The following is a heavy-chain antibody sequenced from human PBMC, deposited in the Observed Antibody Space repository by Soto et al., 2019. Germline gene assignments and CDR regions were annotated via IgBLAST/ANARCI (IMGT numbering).Heavy chain of an antibody. CDR3: VRGRGSGWYYFDY. CDR1: GLTFSDHY. Sequence: GGSLRLSCAASGLTFSDHYMDWVRQAPGKGLEWVGRIRSKVDSYSTEYAASVKGRFTISRDESKNSLYLQMNSLKTEDTAVYYCVRGRGSGWYYFDYWGQGSLVTVSS. V-gene: IGHV3-72*01. D-gene: IGHD6-19*01. CDR2: IRSKVDSYST. J-gene: IGHJ4*02.